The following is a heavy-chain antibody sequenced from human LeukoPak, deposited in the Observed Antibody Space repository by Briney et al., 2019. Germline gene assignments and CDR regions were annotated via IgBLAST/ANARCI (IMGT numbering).Heavy chain of an antibody. V-gene: IGHV1-2*02. CDR3: ARDGGYRGYRAVDY. CDR1: GYTLTGYY. D-gene: IGHD5-12*01. CDR2: INPNSGGT. Sequence: ASVKVSCKATGYTLTGYYMHWVRQAPGQGLEWMGWINPNSGGTNYAQKFQGRVTMTRDTSISTAYMELSRLRSDDTAVYYCARDGGYRGYRAVDYWGQGTLVTVSS. J-gene: IGHJ4*02.